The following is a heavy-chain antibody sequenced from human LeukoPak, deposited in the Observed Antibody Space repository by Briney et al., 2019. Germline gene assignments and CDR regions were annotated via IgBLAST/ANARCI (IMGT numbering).Heavy chain of an antibody. Sequence: ASVKVSCKASGYTFTSYGISWVRQAPGQGLEWMGWISAYNGNTNYAQKLQGRVTMTTDTSTSTAYMELRSLRSDDTAVYYCAGVVESPMTTGGEHYYYMDVWGKGTTVTVSS. D-gene: IGHD4-17*01. CDR2: ISAYNGNT. CDR3: AGVVESPMTTGGEHYYYMDV. V-gene: IGHV1-18*01. CDR1: GYTFTSYG. J-gene: IGHJ6*03.